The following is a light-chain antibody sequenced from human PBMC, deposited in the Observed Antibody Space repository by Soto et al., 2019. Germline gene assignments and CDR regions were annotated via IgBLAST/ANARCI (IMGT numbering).Light chain of an antibody. Sequence: EIVLTQSPATLSLSPGERATLSCRASQSVSSYLAWYQQKPGQAPRLLIFDASNRATGIPARFSGSGSGTDFTLTISSLEPEDFAVYYCQHRSNWPLTFGGGTKVEIK. CDR2: DAS. V-gene: IGKV3-11*01. J-gene: IGKJ4*01. CDR1: QSVSSY. CDR3: QHRSNWPLT.